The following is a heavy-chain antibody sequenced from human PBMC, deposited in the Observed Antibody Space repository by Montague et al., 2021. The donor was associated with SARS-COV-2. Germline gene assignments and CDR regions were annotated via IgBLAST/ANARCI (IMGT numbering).Heavy chain of an antibody. J-gene: IGHJ4*02. CDR2: IYYSGST. CDR1: GGSISSSSYY. D-gene: IGHD4-23*01. V-gene: IGHV4-39*01. CDR3: ARHMGQVYGGNTKVPTFGY. Sequence: SETLSLTCTVSGGSISSSSYYWGWIRQPPGKGLEWIGSIYYSGSTYYNPSLKSRVTISVDTSKNQFSLKLSSVTAADTAVYYCARHMGQVYGGNTKVPTFGYWGQGTLVTVSS.